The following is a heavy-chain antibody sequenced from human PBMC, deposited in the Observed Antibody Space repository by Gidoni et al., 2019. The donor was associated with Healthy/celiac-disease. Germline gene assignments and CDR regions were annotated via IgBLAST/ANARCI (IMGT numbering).Heavy chain of an antibody. CDR3: ASPAYCGGDCYAYFDY. D-gene: IGHD2-21*02. V-gene: IGHV4-39*01. CDR2: IYYSGST. J-gene: IGHJ4*02. CDR1: GGSISSSSYY. Sequence: QLQLQESGPGLVKPSETLSLTCTVSGGSISSSSYYWGWIRQPPGKGLEWIGSIYYSGSTYYNPSLKSRVTISVDTSKNQFSLKLSSVTAADTAVYYCASPAYCGGDCYAYFDYWGQGTLVTVSS.